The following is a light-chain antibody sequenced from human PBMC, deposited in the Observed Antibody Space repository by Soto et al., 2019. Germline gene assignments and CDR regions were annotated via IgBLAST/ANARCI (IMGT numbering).Light chain of an antibody. CDR3: QHNNGYSWT. Sequence: IRMPQSPSTLSASVGDRFTITCLASQSIRSWLAWYQQKPGKAPKVLIYDASSLESGVPSRFSGSGSGTEFTLTISSLQPDDFATYYCQHNNGYSWTFGQGTKVDIK. V-gene: IGKV1-5*01. J-gene: IGKJ1*01. CDR2: DAS. CDR1: QSIRSW.